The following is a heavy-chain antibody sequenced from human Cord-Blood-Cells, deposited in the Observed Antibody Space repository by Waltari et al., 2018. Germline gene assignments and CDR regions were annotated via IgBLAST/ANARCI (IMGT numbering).Heavy chain of an antibody. CDR1: GYTLTELS. D-gene: IGHD1-1*01. CDR3: ATGPIRLERDKDAFDI. CDR2: FDPEDGET. V-gene: IGHV1-24*01. Sequence: QVQLVQSGAEVKKPGASVKVSCKVSGYTLTELSMHWVRQAPGKGLEWMGGFDPEDGETIDAQKFQGRVTMTEDTSTDTAYMELSSLRSEDTAVYYCATGPIRLERDKDAFDIWGQGTMVTVSS. J-gene: IGHJ3*02.